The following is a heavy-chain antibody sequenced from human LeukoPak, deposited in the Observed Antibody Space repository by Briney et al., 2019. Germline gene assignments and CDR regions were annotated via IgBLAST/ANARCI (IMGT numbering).Heavy chain of an antibody. CDR3: ARDRSSTSSAPFYYFDY. D-gene: IGHD2-2*01. V-gene: IGHV3-64*01. CDR2: ISSNGGST. CDR1: GFTFDDYA. Sequence: GGSLRLSCAASGFTFDDYAMHWVRQAPGKGLEYVSAISSNGGSTYYANSVKGRFTISRDNSKNTLYLQMGSLRAEDMAVYYCARDRSSTSSAPFYYFDYWGQGTLVTVSS. J-gene: IGHJ4*02.